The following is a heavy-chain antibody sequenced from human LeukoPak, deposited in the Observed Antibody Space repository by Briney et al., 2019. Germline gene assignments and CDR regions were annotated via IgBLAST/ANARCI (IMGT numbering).Heavy chain of an antibody. Sequence: PSETLSLTCTVSGGFISSHYWSWIRQPPGKGLEWIGYIYYSGSTNYNPSLKSRVTISVDTSKDQFSLKLSSVIAADTAVYYCARVGSGAWELPFDYWGQGTLVTVSS. CDR3: ARVGSGAWELPFDY. V-gene: IGHV4-59*11. D-gene: IGHD1-26*01. J-gene: IGHJ4*02. CDR2: IYYSGST. CDR1: GGFISSHY.